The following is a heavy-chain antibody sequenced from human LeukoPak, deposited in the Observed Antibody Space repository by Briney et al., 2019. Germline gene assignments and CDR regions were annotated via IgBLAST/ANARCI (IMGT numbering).Heavy chain of an antibody. V-gene: IGHV3-23*01. CDR1: GFTFRSYA. Sequence: GGSLRPSCAASGFTFRSYAMSWVRQAPGKGLEWVSGISGSGGSTYYADSVKGRFTISRDNSKNTLYLQMNSLRAEDTAVYYCAESSSSLVYYGMDVWGQGTTVTVSS. J-gene: IGHJ6*02. CDR3: AESSSSLVYYGMDV. CDR2: ISGSGGST. D-gene: IGHD6-6*01.